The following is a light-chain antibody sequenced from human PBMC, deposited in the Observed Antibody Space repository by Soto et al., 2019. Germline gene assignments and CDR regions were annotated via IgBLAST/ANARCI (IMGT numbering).Light chain of an antibody. CDR3: LQDHSYPWT. V-gene: IGKV1-6*01. Sequence: AIQLTQSPSSLSASVGDRVSITCRASQGIRNDLGWYQHKPGKAPKLLIHGASSLQSGVPSRFSGSASGTEFTLTISSLQPEDLASYYCLQDHSYPWTFGQGTKVDIK. J-gene: IGKJ1*01. CDR1: QGIRND. CDR2: GAS.